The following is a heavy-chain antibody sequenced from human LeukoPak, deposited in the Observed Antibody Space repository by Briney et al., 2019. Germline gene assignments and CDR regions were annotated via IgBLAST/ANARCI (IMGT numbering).Heavy chain of an antibody. D-gene: IGHD1-26*01. CDR2: IGGSDGDT. CDR1: GFTFSSYA. Sequence: AGGSLRLSCAASGFTFSSYAMSWVRHAPGKGLEWVSGIGGSDGDTFYTDSVKGRFTISRDNSKNTLYLQMNSLRVEDTAVYYCVKYHVSGTHYSDSWGQGTLVTVSS. V-gene: IGHV3-23*01. J-gene: IGHJ4*02. CDR3: VKYHVSGTHYSDS.